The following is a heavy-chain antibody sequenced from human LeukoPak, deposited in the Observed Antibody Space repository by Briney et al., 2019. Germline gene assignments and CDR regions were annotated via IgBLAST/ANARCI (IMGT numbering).Heavy chain of an antibody. J-gene: IGHJ4*02. CDR3: ARGVVSSSWYLYYFDY. V-gene: IGHV4-59*01. Sequence: SETLSLTCTVSGGSISSYYWSWIRQPPGKGLEWIGYIYYSGGTNYNPSLKSRITISVDTSKNQFSLKLSSVTAADTAVYYCARGVVSSSWYLYYFDYWGQGTLVTVSS. CDR2: IYYSGGT. D-gene: IGHD6-13*01. CDR1: GGSISSYY.